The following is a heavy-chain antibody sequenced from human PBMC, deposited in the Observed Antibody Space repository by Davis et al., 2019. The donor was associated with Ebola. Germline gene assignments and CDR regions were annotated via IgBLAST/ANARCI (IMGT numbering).Heavy chain of an antibody. Sequence: MPSETLSLTCTVSGASTRSYYWSWIRQPPGKGLEWIGYIYYSGSTNYNPSLKSRVTISVDTSKNQFSLKLSSVTAADTAVYYCARVVQYYYDSSGYSTPYYFDYWGQGTLVTVSS. CDR1: GASTRSYY. D-gene: IGHD3-22*01. CDR2: IYYSGST. CDR3: ARVVQYYYDSSGYSTPYYFDY. J-gene: IGHJ4*02. V-gene: IGHV4-59*01.